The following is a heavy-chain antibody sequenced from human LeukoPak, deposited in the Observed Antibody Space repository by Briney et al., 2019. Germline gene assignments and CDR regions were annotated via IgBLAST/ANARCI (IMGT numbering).Heavy chain of an antibody. D-gene: IGHD3-22*01. CDR3: ARDVTYYDSSGYYFEAFDY. CDR1: GGSISSGSYY. CDR2: IYTSGST. Sequence: PSETLSLTCTVSGGSISSGSYYWSWIRQPAGKGLEWIGRIYTSGSTNYNPSLKSRVTISVDTSKNQFSLKLSSVTAADTAVYYCARDVTYYDSSGYYFEAFDYWGQGTLVTVSS. V-gene: IGHV4-61*02. J-gene: IGHJ4*02.